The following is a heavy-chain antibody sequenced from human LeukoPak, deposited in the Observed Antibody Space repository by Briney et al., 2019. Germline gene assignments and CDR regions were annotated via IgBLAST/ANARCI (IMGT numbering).Heavy chain of an antibody. CDR2: ISSDASIT. Sequence: GGSLRLSCAASGFTFSTYWMHWVRQDPGKGLVWVSRISSDASITSYADPVKGRFTISRDNAKNTLYLQMNSLRAEDTAVYYCARDEGSGWYGDYWGQGTLVTVSS. D-gene: IGHD6-19*01. CDR3: ARDEGSGWYGDY. V-gene: IGHV3-74*01. CDR1: GFTFSTYW. J-gene: IGHJ4*02.